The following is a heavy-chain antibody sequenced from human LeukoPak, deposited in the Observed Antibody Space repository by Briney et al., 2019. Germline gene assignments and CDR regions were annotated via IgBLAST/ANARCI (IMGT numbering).Heavy chain of an antibody. CDR3: ARDRHTMVRGVIITDFDY. V-gene: IGHV1-2*02. Sequence: ASVKVSCEASGYTFTGYYMHWVRQAPGQGLEWMGWINPNSGGTNYAQKFQGRVTMTRDTSISTAYMELSRLRSDDTAVYYCARDRHTMVRGVIITDFDYWGQGTLVTVSS. CDR2: INPNSGGT. J-gene: IGHJ4*02. CDR1: GYTFTGYY. D-gene: IGHD3-10*01.